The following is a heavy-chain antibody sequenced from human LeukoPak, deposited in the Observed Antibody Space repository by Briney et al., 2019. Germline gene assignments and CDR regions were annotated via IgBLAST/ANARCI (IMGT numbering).Heavy chain of an antibody. CDR1: GGTFSSYA. D-gene: IGHD4-23*01. J-gene: IGHJ6*02. CDR3: ALTRPTTVVRSYYYYGMDV. CDR2: IIPIFGTA. Sequence: ASVKVSCTASGGTFSSYAISWVRQAPGQGLEWMGGIIPIFGTANYAQKFQGRVTITADESTSTAYMELSSLRSEDTAVYYCALTRPTTVVRSYYYYGMDVWGQGTTVTVSS. V-gene: IGHV1-69*13.